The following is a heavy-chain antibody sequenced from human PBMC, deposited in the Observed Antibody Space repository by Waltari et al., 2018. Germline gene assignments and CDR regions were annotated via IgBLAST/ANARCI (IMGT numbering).Heavy chain of an antibody. V-gene: IGHV3-49*04. Sequence: EVQLAESGGGLVQPGRSLRLSCTASGFNFGDYAMTWVRQVPGEGLEWVGFIRSKTYGGAPEYAASVKGRFTISRDDSKSVAYLQMNSLRTEDTALYYCTRADGMTDLDYWGQGALVTVSS. CDR2: IRSKTYGGAP. CDR3: TRADGMTDLDY. J-gene: IGHJ4*02. CDR1: GFNFGDYA.